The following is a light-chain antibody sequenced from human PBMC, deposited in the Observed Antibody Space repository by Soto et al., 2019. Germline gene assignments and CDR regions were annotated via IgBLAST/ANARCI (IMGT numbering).Light chain of an antibody. CDR3: QQYSRAPPT. CDR1: QSVSSSY. CDR2: DAS. V-gene: IGKV3-20*01. J-gene: IGKJ1*01. Sequence: ILLTRSPGTRPLPPVEAGRLSCRASQSVSSSYLAWYQQKPGQAPRLLIYDASSRATGIPDRFSGSGSGTDFTLTISRLEPEDFAVYYCQQYSRAPPTFGQGTKVDIX.